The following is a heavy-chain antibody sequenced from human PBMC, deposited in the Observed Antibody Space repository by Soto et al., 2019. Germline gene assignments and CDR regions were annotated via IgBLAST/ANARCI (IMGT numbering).Heavy chain of an antibody. CDR2: ISVRVNYT. Sequence: HVQMVESGGDLGKPGGSLKLSCAVSRFTFSDYYMSWFRQAPEQGLEWIAYISVRVNYTNYADSVSARFTISRYNIKNSLFLQMNSLRDDDKAIYYCARDCVVIIAAATGGGYGMDVWGHGTTVIVSS. CDR1: RFTFSDYY. D-gene: IGHD2-2*01. V-gene: IGHV3-11*06. J-gene: IGHJ6*02. CDR3: ARDCVVIIAAATGGGYGMDV.